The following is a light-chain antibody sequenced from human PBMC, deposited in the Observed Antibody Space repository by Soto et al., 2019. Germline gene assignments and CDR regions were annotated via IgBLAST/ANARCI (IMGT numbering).Light chain of an antibody. Sequence: DIQMTQSPPTLSASVGDRVTLTCRASQSISGWLAWYQQKPGKAPKLLIYDASTLESGVPSRFSGSGSGTEFTLTISSLQPEDFATYYCQQSYSTPWTFGQGTKVEIK. CDR3: QQSYSTPWT. CDR1: QSISGW. J-gene: IGKJ1*01. CDR2: DAS. V-gene: IGKV1-5*01.